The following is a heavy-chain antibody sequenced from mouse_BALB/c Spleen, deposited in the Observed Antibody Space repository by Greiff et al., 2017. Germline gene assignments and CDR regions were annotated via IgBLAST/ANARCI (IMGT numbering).Heavy chain of an antibody. J-gene: IGHJ3*01. CDR1: GFTFSSYW. CDR2: IRLKSDNYAT. V-gene: IGHV6-3*01. Sequence: EVKVEESGGGLVQPGGSMKLSCVASGFTFSSYWMSWVRQSPEKGLEWVAEIRLKSDNYATHYAESVKGKFTISRDDSKSRLYLQMNSLRAEDTGIYYCTDAAWFAYWGQGTLVTVSA. CDR3: TDAAWFAY.